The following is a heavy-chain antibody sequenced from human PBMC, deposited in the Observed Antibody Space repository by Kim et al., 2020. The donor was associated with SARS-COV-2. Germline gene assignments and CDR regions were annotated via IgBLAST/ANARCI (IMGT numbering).Heavy chain of an antibody. CDR1: GFTFSNAW. D-gene: IGHD6-13*01. Sequence: GGSLRLSCAASGFTFSNAWMSWVRQAPGKGLEWVGRIKSNTAGGTTDYAAPVKGRFTISRDDSKHTLYLQMNSLKTEDTAVYYCTTETGSSWYDYWGQGTLGTVAS. J-gene: IGHJ4*02. CDR2: IKSNTAGGTT. V-gene: IGHV3-15*01. CDR3: TTETGSSWYDY.